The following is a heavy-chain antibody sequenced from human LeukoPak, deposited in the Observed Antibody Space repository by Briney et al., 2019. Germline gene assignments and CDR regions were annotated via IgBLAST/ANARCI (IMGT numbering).Heavy chain of an antibody. CDR2: IYSGGST. CDR3: ARGIIRSGLYYFDY. D-gene: IGHD1-14*01. J-gene: IGHJ4*02. V-gene: IGHV3-53*01. Sequence: PGGSLRLSCAASGFTVSSNYMSWVRQAPGKGLEWVSVIYSGGSTYYADSVKGQFTISRDNSKNTLYLQMNSLRAEDTAVYYCARGIIRSGLYYFDYWGQGTLVTVSS. CDR1: GFTVSSNY.